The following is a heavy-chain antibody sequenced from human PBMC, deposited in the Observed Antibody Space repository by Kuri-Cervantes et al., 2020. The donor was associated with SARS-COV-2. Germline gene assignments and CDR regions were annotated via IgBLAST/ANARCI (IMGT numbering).Heavy chain of an antibody. V-gene: IGHV1-69*05. CDR2: IIPIFGTA. D-gene: IGHD7-27*01. J-gene: IGHJ3*02. Sequence: SVKVSCKASGGTFSSYAIGWVRQAPGQGLEWMGGIIPIFGTANYAQKFQGRVTITTDESTSTAYMELSRLRSEDTAVYYCARVTGDHGVGAFDIWGQGTMVTVSS. CDR3: ARVTGDHGVGAFDI. CDR1: GGTFSSYA.